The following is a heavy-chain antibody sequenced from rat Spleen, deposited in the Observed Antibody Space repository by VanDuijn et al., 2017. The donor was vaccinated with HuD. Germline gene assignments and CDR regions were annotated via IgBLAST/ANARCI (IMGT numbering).Heavy chain of an antibody. Sequence: EVQLVKSGGGLVQPGRSLKLSCAASGFTYSNYVMAWFRQAPTKGLEWVASISTGGGSTYYPDSVKGRFTISRDNAENTVYLQMNSLRSEDTATYYWAKTLVRGRGFDYWGQGVMVTVSS. V-gene: IGHV5S13*01. CDR1: GFTYSNYV. CDR2: ISTGGGST. D-gene: IGHD4-3*01. CDR3: AKTLVRGRGFDY. J-gene: IGHJ2*01.